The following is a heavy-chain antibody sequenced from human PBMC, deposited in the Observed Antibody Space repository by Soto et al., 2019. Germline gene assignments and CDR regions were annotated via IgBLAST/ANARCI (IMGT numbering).Heavy chain of an antibody. D-gene: IGHD6-6*01. CDR1: DGSITKYY. CDR3: ARDRSSSPPIAWFDP. Sequence: PSETLSLTCTVSDGSITKYYWTWVRQSPGKGLEWIGNVHHTGRTTVSPSLKSRVTMSVDTSKDQFSLNLTSATAADTAVYYCARDRSSSPPIAWFDPWGQGTLVTVSS. J-gene: IGHJ5*02. CDR2: VHHTGRT. V-gene: IGHV4-59*13.